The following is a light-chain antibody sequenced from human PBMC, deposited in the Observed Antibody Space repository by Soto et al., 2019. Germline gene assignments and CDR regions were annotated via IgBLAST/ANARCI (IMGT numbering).Light chain of an antibody. J-gene: IGKJ1*01. CDR1: QTISTY. CDR2: AAS. Sequence: DIQMTQSPSSLSASVGDRVTITCRASQTISTYLNWYQQKPGKAPKLLIYAASNLQRGAPSGFSGSGSGTDFTLTISSLQPEDFATYYCQQSYSTPRTFGQGTKVEIK. CDR3: QQSYSTPRT. V-gene: IGKV1-39*01.